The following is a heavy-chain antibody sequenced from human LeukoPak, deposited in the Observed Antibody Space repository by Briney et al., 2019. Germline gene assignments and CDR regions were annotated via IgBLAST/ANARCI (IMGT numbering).Heavy chain of an antibody. Sequence: SDTLSLTRTVSYGSIRRYFWIWIPHPPGKALECIGYISYSGTTNYNPSLKSRITMSLDTSKNQFSLKLTSMTAADTAVYSCARGDDSSGYLHLFDYWGQGTLVTVSS. D-gene: IGHD3-22*01. V-gene: IGHV4-59*07. CDR1: YGSIRRYF. CDR3: ARGDDSSGYLHLFDY. CDR2: ISYSGTT. J-gene: IGHJ4*02.